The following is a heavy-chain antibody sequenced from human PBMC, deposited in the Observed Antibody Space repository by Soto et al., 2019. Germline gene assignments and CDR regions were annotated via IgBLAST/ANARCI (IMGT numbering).Heavy chain of an antibody. J-gene: IGHJ4*02. Sequence: QVHLVESGGGVVQPGRSLRLSCAATGFTFSGYGMHWVRQAPGKGLEWVAVVRHDGSNIYYADSVKGRFTISRDNSKNTLDLQMNSLRAEDTAVYYCVRAGVGSRHVYGFFDYWGQGALVTVSS. CDR3: VRAGVGSRHVYGFFDY. CDR1: GFTFSGYG. V-gene: IGHV3-33*01. CDR2: VRHDGSNI. D-gene: IGHD3-10*01.